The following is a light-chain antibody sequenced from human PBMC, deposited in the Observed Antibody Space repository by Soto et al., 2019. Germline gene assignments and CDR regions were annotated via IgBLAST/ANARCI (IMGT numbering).Light chain of an antibody. Sequence: EIVLTQSPATLSLSPGERATLSCRASQRVSRYLAWYQQKPGQAPRLLIYDASNRATGIPARFSGSGSGTDFTLTISSLEPEDFAVYYCLQRSNCPLTFGPGTKVGIK. V-gene: IGKV3-11*01. CDR1: QRVSRY. CDR3: LQRSNCPLT. J-gene: IGKJ3*01. CDR2: DAS.